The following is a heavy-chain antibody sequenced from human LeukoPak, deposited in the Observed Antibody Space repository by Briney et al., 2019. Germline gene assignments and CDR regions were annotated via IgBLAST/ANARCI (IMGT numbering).Heavy chain of an antibody. CDR3: VRGGDYHRC. J-gene: IGHJ4*02. CDR1: GFTFSSYG. Sequence: PGGSLRLSCAASGFTFSSYGMHWVRQAPGKGLEWVAVISYDGSNKYYADSVKGRFTISRDNARNSLDLQMDSLRAEDTAVYYCVRGGDYHRCWGQGTLVTVSS. D-gene: IGHD4-17*01. CDR2: ISYDGSNK. V-gene: IGHV3-30*03.